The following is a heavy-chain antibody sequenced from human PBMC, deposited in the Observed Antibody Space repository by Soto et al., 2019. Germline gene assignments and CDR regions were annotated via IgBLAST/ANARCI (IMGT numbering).Heavy chain of an antibody. J-gene: IGHJ6*02. CDR3: ARAGYSYGYVGYGMDV. D-gene: IGHD5-18*01. CDR1: GYTFNRYY. CDR2: ISPHTGGT. Sequence: ASVKVSCKASGYTFNRYYMHWVRQAPGPGLEWMGWISPHTGGTTYAQKFQGWVTMTRDTSISTAYMELSRLRSDDTAVYYCARAGYSYGYVGYGMDVWGQGTAVTVSS. V-gene: IGHV1-2*04.